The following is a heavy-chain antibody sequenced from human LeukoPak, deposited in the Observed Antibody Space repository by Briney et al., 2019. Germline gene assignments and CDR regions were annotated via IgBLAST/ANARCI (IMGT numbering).Heavy chain of an antibody. CDR1: GFTFSSYA. D-gene: IGHD2-2*01. J-gene: IGHJ3*02. Sequence: SGGSLRLSCAASGFTFSSYAMSWVRQAPGKGLEWVSSIRDRGGDTYYADSVKGRFTISRDNAKNTLYLQMNSLRAEDTAVYSCARVGVPQYAFDIWGQGTWVTVSS. V-gene: IGHV3-23*01. CDR3: ARVGVPQYAFDI. CDR2: IRDRGGDT.